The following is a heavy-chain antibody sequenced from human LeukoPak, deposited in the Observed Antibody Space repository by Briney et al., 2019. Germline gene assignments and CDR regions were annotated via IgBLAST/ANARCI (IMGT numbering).Heavy chain of an antibody. D-gene: IGHD3-3*01. CDR3: ARGLGRVTIFGVVAKPGSYYYYGMDV. Sequence: GGSLRLSCAASGFTVSSNYMSWVRQAPGKGLEWVSVIYSGGSTYYADSVKGRFTISRDNSKNTLYLQMNSLRAEDTAVYYCARGLGRVTIFGVVAKPGSYYYYGMDVWGQGTTVTVSS. V-gene: IGHV3-66*01. J-gene: IGHJ6*02. CDR1: GFTVSSNY. CDR2: IYSGGST.